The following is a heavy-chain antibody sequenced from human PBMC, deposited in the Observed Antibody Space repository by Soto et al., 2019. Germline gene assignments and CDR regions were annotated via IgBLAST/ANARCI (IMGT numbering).Heavy chain of an antibody. CDR2: ISSSSSYT. CDR3: ARHSSSIYYYYGMDV. J-gene: IGHJ6*02. CDR1: GFTFSDYY. V-gene: IGHV3-11*06. Sequence: GGSLRLSCAASGFTFSDYYMIWIRQAPGKGLEWVSYISSSSSYTNYADSVKGRFTISRDNAKNSLYLQMNSLRAEDTAVYYCARHSSSIYYYYGMDVWGQGTTVTVSS. D-gene: IGHD6-6*01.